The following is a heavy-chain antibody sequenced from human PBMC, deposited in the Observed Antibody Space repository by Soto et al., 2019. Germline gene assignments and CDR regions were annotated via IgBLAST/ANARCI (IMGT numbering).Heavy chain of an antibody. CDR3: ARAVTPNYYYYGMDV. CDR1: GFTFSSYG. D-gene: IGHD5-18*01. Sequence: GGSLRLSCAASGFTFSSYGMHWVRQAPGKGLEWVAVISYDGSNKYYADSVKGQVTISADKSISTAYLQWSSLKASDTAMYYCARAVTPNYYYYGMDVWGQGTTVTVSS. J-gene: IGHJ6*02. V-gene: IGHV3-30*03. CDR2: ISYDGSNK.